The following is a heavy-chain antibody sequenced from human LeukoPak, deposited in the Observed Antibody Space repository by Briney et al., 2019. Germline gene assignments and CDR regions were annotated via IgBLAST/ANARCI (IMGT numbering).Heavy chain of an antibody. CDR2: IKQDGSEK. Sequence: GGSLRLSCAASGFTFSSYWMSWVRQAPGKGLEWVANIKQDGSEKYYVDSVKGRFTISRDNAKNSLYLQMSNLRAEDTAVYFCARGGGLDVWGQGATVTISS. CDR3: ARGGGLDV. CDR1: GFTFSSYW. V-gene: IGHV3-7*03. D-gene: IGHD3-16*01. J-gene: IGHJ6*02.